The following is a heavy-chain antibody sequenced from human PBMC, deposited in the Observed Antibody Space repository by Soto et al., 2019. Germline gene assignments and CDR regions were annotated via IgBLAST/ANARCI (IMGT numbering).Heavy chain of an antibody. CDR3: ARGGLLWFGESRPFDY. Sequence: QVQLVQSGAEVKKPGASVKVSCKASGYTFTGYYMHWVRQAPGQGLEWMGWINPNSGGTNYAQKFQVWVTMTRDTSISTAYMELSRLKSDDTAVYYCARGGLLWFGESRPFDYWGQGTLVTVSS. V-gene: IGHV1-2*04. CDR1: GYTFTGYY. D-gene: IGHD3-10*01. J-gene: IGHJ4*02. CDR2: INPNSGGT.